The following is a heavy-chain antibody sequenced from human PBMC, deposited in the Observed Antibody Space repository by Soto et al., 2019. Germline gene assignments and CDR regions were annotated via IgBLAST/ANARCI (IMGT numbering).Heavy chain of an antibody. Sequence: EVQLVESGGGLVQPGGSLRLSCAASGFIFSDHYMDWVRQAPGKGLEWVGRTRNKANSHTTEYAASVKGRFTISRDDSKSSLYLQMNSLKIEDTAVYYCARATTVTDYCGQGTLVTVSS. CDR3: ARATTVTDY. CDR1: GFIFSDHY. CDR2: TRNKANSHTT. V-gene: IGHV3-72*01. J-gene: IGHJ4*02. D-gene: IGHD4-17*01.